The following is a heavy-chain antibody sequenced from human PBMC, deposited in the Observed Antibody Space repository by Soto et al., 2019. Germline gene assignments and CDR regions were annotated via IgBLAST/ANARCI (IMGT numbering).Heavy chain of an antibody. CDR1: GFTFSGYY. CDR3: ASSIAAATWWFDP. Sequence: WGSLGIACASSGFTFSGYYMDWIGQAPGKGLDWVSYISNSGSTIYYADSVKGRFTISRDNAKNSLYLQINSLRAEDTAVYYCASSIAAATWWFDPWGQGTMVTVSS. CDR2: ISNSGSTI. D-gene: IGHD6-13*01. J-gene: IGHJ5*02. V-gene: IGHV3-11*01.